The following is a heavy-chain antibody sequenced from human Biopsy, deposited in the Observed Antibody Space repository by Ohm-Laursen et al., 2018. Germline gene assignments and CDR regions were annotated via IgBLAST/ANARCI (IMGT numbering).Heavy chain of an antibody. Sequence: TQTLTLTCSFSGFSLTNGGLSVGWIRPSPGGGLEWLGLIYGDDNKRYSPSLKSRLLITKDTSKNQVVLTLTNVDPVDTGTYYCAHRQKWTFDFWGQGTPVTVSS. J-gene: IGHJ4*02. CDR1: GFSLTNGGLS. D-gene: IGHD1-26*01. V-gene: IGHV2-5*02. CDR2: IYGDDNK. CDR3: AHRQKWTFDF.